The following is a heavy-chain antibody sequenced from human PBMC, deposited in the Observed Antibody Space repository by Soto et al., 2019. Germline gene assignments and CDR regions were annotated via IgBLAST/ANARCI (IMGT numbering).Heavy chain of an antibody. CDR2: INPSGGST. D-gene: IGHD1-26*01. J-gene: IGHJ3*02. CDR1: GYTFTSYY. Sequence: ASVKVSCKASGYTFTSYYMHWVRQAPGQGLEWMGIINPSGGSTSYAQKFQGRVTMTRDTSTSTVYMELSSLRSEDPAVYYCAIEIRRGSYLGDAFDIWGQGTTVTVSS. V-gene: IGHV1-46*01. CDR3: AIEIRRGSYLGDAFDI.